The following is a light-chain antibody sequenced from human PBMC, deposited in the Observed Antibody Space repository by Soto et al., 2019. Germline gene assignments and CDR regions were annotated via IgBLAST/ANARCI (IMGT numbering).Light chain of an antibody. CDR2: NNN. V-gene: IGLV1-44*01. J-gene: IGLJ2*01. CDR3: AAWDDSLNSPV. CDR1: GSNIGSNT. Sequence: QSVLTQPPSASGTPGQRVTISCSGSGSNIGSNTVSWYQQHPATAPKVLISNNNNRPSGGPDRFSGSKSGTSASLAISGLQSEDEADYYCAAWDDSLNSPVFGGGTKLTVL.